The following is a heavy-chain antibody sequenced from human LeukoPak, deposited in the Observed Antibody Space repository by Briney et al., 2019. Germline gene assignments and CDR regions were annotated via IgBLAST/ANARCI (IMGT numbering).Heavy chain of an antibody. V-gene: IGHV4-59*08. J-gene: IGHJ5*02. CDR2: IYSSGST. CDR3: ARHPSSGGSCPNPFDP. D-gene: IGHD2-15*01. CDR1: GGSISSYY. Sequence: PSETLSLTCTVSGGSISSYYWSWIRQPPGKGLEWIGYIYSSGSTSYNPSLKSRVTISVDTSKNQFSLKLSSVTAADTAVYYCARHPSSGGSCPNPFDPWGQGTLVTVSS.